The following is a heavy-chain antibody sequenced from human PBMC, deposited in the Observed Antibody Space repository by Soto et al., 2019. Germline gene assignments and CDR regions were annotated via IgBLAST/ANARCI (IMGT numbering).Heavy chain of an antibody. CDR1: RGSIYMGGYY. CDR3: ARARSGTYYNPAWFDP. V-gene: IGHV4-31*03. CDR2: IYVSGST. J-gene: IGHJ5*02. Sequence: SETLCLTCTVSRGSIYMGGYYWTWIRQHPGKALEWIGYIYVSGSTYYNPSLKSRVSISLDTSKNQFSLKLSSVSAADTAVYYCARARSGTYYNPAWFDPWGQGALVTVSS. D-gene: IGHD3-10*01.